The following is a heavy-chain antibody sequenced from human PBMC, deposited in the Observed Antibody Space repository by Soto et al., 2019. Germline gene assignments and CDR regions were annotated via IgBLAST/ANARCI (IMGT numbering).Heavy chain of an antibody. J-gene: IGHJ6*02. D-gene: IGHD2-2*01. V-gene: IGHV4-59*08. CDR2: IYYSGST. CDR3: ASRDVVVPVMDV. Sequence: QVQLQESGPGLVKPSETLSLTCTVSGGSISSYYWSWIRQPPGKGLEWIGYIYYSGSTNYNPSLKSRVAISVDSAKNQFSLKLSSVNAADPAVYYCASRDVVVPVMDVWGQGTTVTVSS. CDR1: GGSISSYY.